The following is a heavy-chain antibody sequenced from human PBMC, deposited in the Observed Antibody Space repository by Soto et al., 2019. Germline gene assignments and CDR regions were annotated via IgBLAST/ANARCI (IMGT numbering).Heavy chain of an antibody. Sequence: SHTLSLTCVISGDSVSSNSVAWNWIRQSPSRGLEWLGRTYYRSKWYNDYAVSVKSRITINPDTSKNQFSLQLNSVTPEDTAVYYCARGVDSSSWYVGYYYGMDVWGQGTTVTVSS. CDR3: ARGVDSSSWYVGYYYGMDV. D-gene: IGHD6-13*01. V-gene: IGHV6-1*01. CDR1: GDSVSSNSVA. CDR2: TYYRSKWYN. J-gene: IGHJ6*02.